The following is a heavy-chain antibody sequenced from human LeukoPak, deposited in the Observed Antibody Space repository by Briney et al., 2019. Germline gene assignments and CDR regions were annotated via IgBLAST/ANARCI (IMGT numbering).Heavy chain of an antibody. CDR1: GFTFSSYA. Sequence: GGSLRLSCAASGFTFSSYAMHWVRQAPGKGLEWVAFISYDGSNRNYADSMKGRFTISRDNSMNTLYLQMNSLRAEDTAVYYCARDLGSSWNYFDYWGQGALVTVSS. V-gene: IGHV3-30*04. J-gene: IGHJ4*02. D-gene: IGHD6-13*01. CDR3: ARDLGSSWNYFDY. CDR2: ISYDGSNR.